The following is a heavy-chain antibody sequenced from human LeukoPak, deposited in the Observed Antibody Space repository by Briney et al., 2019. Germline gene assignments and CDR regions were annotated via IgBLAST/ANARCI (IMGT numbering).Heavy chain of an antibody. CDR3: ARAVTMVRGVKGLSNWFDP. Sequence: SETLSLTCSVSGGSISSYYWSWIRQPPGKGLEWIGYIYFSGRTNYNPSLKSRVTISVDTSKNQFSLKLSSVTAADTAVYYCARAVTMVRGVKGLSNWFDPWGQGTLVTVSS. CDR2: IYFSGRT. J-gene: IGHJ5*02. D-gene: IGHD3-10*01. CDR1: GGSISSYY. V-gene: IGHV4-59*12.